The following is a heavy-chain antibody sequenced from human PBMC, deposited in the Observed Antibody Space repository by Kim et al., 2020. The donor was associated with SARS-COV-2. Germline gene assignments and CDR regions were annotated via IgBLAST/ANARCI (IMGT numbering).Heavy chain of an antibody. Sequence: IYYADSVKGRFTISRDNGKNSLYLQMSSLRDEDTAVYYCAKASGAGDMDVWGQGTTVTVSS. J-gene: IGHJ6*02. V-gene: IGHV3-48*02. CDR3: AKASGAGDMDV. D-gene: IGHD3-10*01. CDR2: I.